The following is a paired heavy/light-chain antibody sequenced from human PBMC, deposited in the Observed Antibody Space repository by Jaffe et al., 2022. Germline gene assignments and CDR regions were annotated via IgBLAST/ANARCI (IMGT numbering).Heavy chain of an antibody. J-gene: IGHJ4*02. D-gene: IGHD3-16*02. V-gene: IGHV3-15*01. CDR2: IKSKTDGGTT. CDR3: TTGAYSDYIWGSYRRGYYFDY. Sequence: EVQLVESGGGLVKPGGSLRLSCAASGFTFNNAWMSWVRQAPGKGLEWVGRIKSKTDGGTTDYAAPVKGRFTISRDDSKNTLYLQMNSLKTEDTAVYFCTTGAYSDYIWGSYRRGYYFDYWGQGTLIIVSS. CDR1: GFTFNNAW.
Light chain of an antibody. V-gene: IGLV3-21*04. J-gene: IGLJ2*01. Sequence: SYVLTQPPSVSVAPGKTARITCGGNNIGSKSVHWYQQKPGQAPVLVIYYDSDRPSGIPERFSGSNSGNTATLTISRVEAGDEADYYCQVWDNSSDHVVFGGGTKLTVL. CDR1: NIGSKS. CDR2: YDS. CDR3: QVWDNSSDHVV.